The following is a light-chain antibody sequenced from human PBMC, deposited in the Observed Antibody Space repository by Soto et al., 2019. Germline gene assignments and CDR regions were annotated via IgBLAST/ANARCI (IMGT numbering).Light chain of an antibody. CDR2: EVN. Sequence: QSVLTQPPSASGSPGQSVTISCSGTSSDVGGFNYVSWYQQHPGRAPKVLIYEVNKRPSGVPDRFSGSKSGSTASLTVSGPQAEDEAEYYCSSYAVTNIFVFGTGTKVTVL. CDR1: SSDVGGFNY. J-gene: IGLJ1*01. CDR3: SSYAVTNIFV. V-gene: IGLV2-8*01.